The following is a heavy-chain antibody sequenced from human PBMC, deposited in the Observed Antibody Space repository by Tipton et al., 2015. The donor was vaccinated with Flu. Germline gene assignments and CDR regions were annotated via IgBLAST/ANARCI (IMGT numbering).Heavy chain of an antibody. J-gene: IGHJ6*02. CDR1: GGSIVGSSYY. V-gene: IGHV4-39*01. CDR2: IYYYGNT. D-gene: IGHD5-12*01. CDR3: ARRGGGYKYLYGMDV. Sequence: GLVKPSETLSLTCTVSGGSIVGSSYYWDWIRQPPGKGLEWIGSIYYYGNTYYNPSLKSRLTMSVDTSKNQFSLKLNSVTAADTAMYYCARRGGGYKYLYGMDVWGQGTTVTVSS.